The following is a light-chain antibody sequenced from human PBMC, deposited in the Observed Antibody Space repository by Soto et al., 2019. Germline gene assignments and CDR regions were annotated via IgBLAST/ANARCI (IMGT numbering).Light chain of an antibody. V-gene: IGLV2-8*01. CDR2: EVT. Sequence: QSALTQPPSASGSPGQSVTISCTGTSSDVGKYNYVSWYQQHPGKAPRLMIYEVTQRPSGVPDRFVGSKSGNTASLTVSGLQYEDEADYYCSSYAGNNNLVFGGGTKLTVL. CDR1: SSDVGKYNY. CDR3: SSYAGNNNLV. J-gene: IGLJ3*02.